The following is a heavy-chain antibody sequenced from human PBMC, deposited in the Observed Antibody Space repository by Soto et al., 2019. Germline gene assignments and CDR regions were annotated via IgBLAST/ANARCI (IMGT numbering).Heavy chain of an antibody. CDR2: INHSGST. D-gene: IGHD3-3*01. CDR3: ARGKQEDFGVVITIYYYYGMDV. Sequence: SETLSLTCAVYGGSFSGYYWSWIRQPPGKGLEWIGEINHSGSTNYNPSLKSRVTISVDTSKNQFSLKLSSVTAADTAVYYCARGKQEDFGVVITIYYYYGMDVWGQGTTVTVS. V-gene: IGHV4-34*01. CDR1: GGSFSGYY. J-gene: IGHJ6*02.